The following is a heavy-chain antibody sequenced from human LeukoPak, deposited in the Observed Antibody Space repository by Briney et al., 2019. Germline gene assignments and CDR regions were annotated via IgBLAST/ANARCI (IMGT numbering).Heavy chain of an antibody. CDR1: GGSFSGYF. CDR3: ARGNYYYGSGSYGYYFDY. Sequence: SETLSLTCAVSGGSFSGYFWSWIRQPPGKGLEWIGCVYYRGSTNYSPSLKSRVTMSLDTSKNQFSLNLRSVTAADTAVYYCARGNYYYGSGSYGYYFDYWGQGTLVTVSS. V-gene: IGHV4-59*01. D-gene: IGHD3-10*01. CDR2: VYYRGST. J-gene: IGHJ4*02.